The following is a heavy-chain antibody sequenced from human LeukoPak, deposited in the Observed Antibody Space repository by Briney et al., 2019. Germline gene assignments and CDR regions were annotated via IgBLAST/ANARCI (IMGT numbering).Heavy chain of an antibody. J-gene: IGHJ3*02. CDR3: ARGGGAAAFTELGYAFDI. CDR1: GGSISSGGYY. D-gene: IGHD6-13*01. V-gene: IGHV4-31*03. CDR2: IYYSGST. Sequence: PSETLSLTCTVSGGSISSGGYYWSWIRQHPGKGLEWIGYIYYSGSTYYNPSLKSRVTISVDTSKNQFSPKLSSVTAADTAVYYCARGGGAAAFTELGYAFDIWGQGTMVTVSS.